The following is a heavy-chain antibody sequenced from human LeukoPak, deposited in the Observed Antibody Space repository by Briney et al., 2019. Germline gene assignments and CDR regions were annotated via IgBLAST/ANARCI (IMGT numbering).Heavy chain of an antibody. CDR3: ARDPIAYCGGDCSSNWFDP. D-gene: IGHD2-21*02. J-gene: IGHJ5*02. CDR1: GYSISSGYY. CDR2: IYHSGST. V-gene: IGHV4-38-2*02. Sequence: SETLSLTCTVSGYSISSGYYWGWIRQPPGKGLEWIGSIYHSGSTYYNPSLKSRVTISVDTSKNQFSLKLSSVTAADTAVYYCARDPIAYCGGDCSSNWFDPWGQGTLVTVSS.